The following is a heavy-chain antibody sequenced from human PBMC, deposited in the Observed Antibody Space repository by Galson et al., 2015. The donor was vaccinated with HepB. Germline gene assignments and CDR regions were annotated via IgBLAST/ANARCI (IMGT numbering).Heavy chain of an antibody. V-gene: IGHV3-23*01. CDR3: AKVDGVLGELLYYYFDY. CDR2: ISGSGGST. J-gene: IGHJ4*02. Sequence: SLRLSCAASGFMFSNYEMTWVRQAPGKGLEWVSGISGSGGSTYYADSVKGRFTIFRDNSKNTLYLQMNSLRAQDTAVYYCAKVDGVLGELLYYYFDYWGQGTLVTVSS. CDR1: GFMFSNYE. D-gene: IGHD3-10*01.